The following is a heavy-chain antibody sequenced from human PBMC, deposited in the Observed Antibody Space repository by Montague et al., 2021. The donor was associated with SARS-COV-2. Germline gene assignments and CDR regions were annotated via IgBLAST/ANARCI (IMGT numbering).Heavy chain of an antibody. V-gene: IGHV3-23*01. CDR3: AKGDTAMAPYNWFDP. D-gene: IGHD5-18*01. CDR2: IGSTGGST. CDR1: GFTFSIYA. Sequence: SLRLSCEASGFTFSIYAMTWVRQAPGKGLEWLSAIGSTGGSTYYADSVKGRFTISRDNSKNTLYLQMNSLRAEDTAVYYCAKGDTAMAPYNWFDPWGQGTLVTVSS. J-gene: IGHJ5*02.